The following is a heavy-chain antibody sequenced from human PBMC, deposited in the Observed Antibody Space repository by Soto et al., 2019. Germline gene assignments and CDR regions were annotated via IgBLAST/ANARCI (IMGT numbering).Heavy chain of an antibody. CDR2: IYPGDYAT. J-gene: IGHJ6*02. Sequence: PGESLKISCQGSGYSFPTYWIAWLLQMPGKGLEWMGIIYPGDYATTYSPSFQGQVTISADKSITTAYLQWSSLRASDSAIYYCTRMGPTLTNYGMDVWGQGTTVTVSS. CDR1: GYSFPTYW. V-gene: IGHV5-51*01. CDR3: TRMGPTLTNYGMDV. D-gene: IGHD1-26*01.